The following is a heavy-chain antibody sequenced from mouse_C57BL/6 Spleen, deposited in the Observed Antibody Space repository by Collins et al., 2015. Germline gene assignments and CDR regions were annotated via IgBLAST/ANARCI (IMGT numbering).Heavy chain of an antibody. V-gene: IGHV1-59*01. J-gene: IGHJ1*03. CDR2: IDPSDSYT. Sequence: QVQLQQPGAELVRPGTSVKLSCKASGYTFTSYWMHWVKQRPGQGLEWIGVIDPSDSYTNYNQKFKGKATLTVDTSSSTAYMQLSSLTSEDSAVYYCARWGRITTVRYFDVWGTGTTVTVSS. D-gene: IGHD1-1*01. CDR1: GYTFTSYW. CDR3: ARWGRITTVRYFDV.